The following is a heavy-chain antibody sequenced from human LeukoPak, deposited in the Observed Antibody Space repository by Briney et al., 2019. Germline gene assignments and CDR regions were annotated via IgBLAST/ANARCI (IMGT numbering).Heavy chain of an antibody. CDR3: ARDAPRGSSGPDPENWFDP. J-gene: IGHJ5*02. V-gene: IGHV1-2*02. D-gene: IGHD3-22*01. CDR2: INPNSGGT. Sequence: ASVKVSCKASGYTFTGYYMHWVRQAPGQGLEWMGWINPNSGGTNYAQKFQGRVTMTRDTSISTAYMELSRLRSDDTAVYYCARDAPRGSSGPDPENWFDPWGQGTLVTVSS. CDR1: GYTFTGYY.